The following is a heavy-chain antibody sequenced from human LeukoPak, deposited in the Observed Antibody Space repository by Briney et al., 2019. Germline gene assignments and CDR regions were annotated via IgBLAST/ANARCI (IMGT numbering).Heavy chain of an antibody. J-gene: IGHJ5*02. CDR3: ARARVTPALNWFDP. V-gene: IGHV4-34*01. Sequence: SETLSLTCAVYGGSFSGYYWSWIRQPPGKGLEWIGEINHSGSTNYNPSLKSRVTISVDTSKNQFSLKLSSVTAADTAVYYYARARVTPALNWFDPWGQGTLVTVSS. CDR1: GGSFSGYY. D-gene: IGHD2-21*02. CDR2: INHSGST.